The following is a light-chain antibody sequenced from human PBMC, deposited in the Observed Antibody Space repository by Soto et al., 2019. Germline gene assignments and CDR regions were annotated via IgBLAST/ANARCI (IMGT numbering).Light chain of an antibody. CDR2: SAS. CDR3: QQNGSLPIT. J-gene: IGKJ5*01. V-gene: IGKV3-20*01. CDR1: QSLTGGY. Sequence: DIVLTQSPGTLSLSPGERATLSCRASQSLTGGYLAWFQQKPGQTPRLLIYSASNRATGIPDRFSGSGSGTDLTLTISRLVPEDFVVYYCQQNGSLPITFGQGTRLEIK.